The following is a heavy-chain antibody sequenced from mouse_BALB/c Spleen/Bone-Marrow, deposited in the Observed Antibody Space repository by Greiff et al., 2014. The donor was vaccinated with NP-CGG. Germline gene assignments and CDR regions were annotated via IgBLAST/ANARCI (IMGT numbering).Heavy chain of an antibody. V-gene: IGHV1S126*01. CDR1: GCSFTSYW. J-gene: IGHJ2*01. CDR3: ARVGLRLPYYFDY. D-gene: IGHD1-2*01. Sequence: QVQLKESGPQVVRPGASVKISCKASGCSFTSYWMHWVKQRPGQGLEWICMIDPSDSETRLNQKFKDKATLTVDKSSSTAYMQLSSPTSEDSAVYYCARVGLRLPYYFDYWGQGTTLTVSS. CDR2: IDPSDSET.